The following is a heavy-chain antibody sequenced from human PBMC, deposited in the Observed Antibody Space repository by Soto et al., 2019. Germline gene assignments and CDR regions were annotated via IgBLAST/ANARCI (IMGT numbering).Heavy chain of an antibody. V-gene: IGHV3-33*01. CDR1: GFTFSSYG. J-gene: IGHJ6*02. D-gene: IGHD6-13*01. Sequence: GGSLRLSCAASGFTFSSYGMHWVRQAPGKGLEWVAVIWYDGSNKYYAGSVKGRFTISRDNSKNTLYLQMNSLRAEDTAVYYYARDANIAAAGDYYYYGMDVWGQGTTVTVSS. CDR2: IWYDGSNK. CDR3: ARDANIAAAGDYYYYGMDV.